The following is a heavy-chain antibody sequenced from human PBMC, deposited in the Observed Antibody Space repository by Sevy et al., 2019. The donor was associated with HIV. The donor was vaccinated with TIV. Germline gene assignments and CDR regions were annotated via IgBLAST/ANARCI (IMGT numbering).Heavy chain of an antibody. CDR1: GFTVSSNY. D-gene: IGHD3-22*01. J-gene: IGHJ3*02. CDR3: ARGATFYSDSSGRVLSVLGAFDI. V-gene: IGHV3-53*01. CDR2: IFSGGGT. Sequence: GSLRLSCAASGFTVSSNYMSRVRQAPGKGLEWVSIIFSGGGTYYADSVQGRFTISRDNSKNMVYLQMNSLRAEDTAVFYCARGATFYSDSSGRVLSVLGAFDIWGRGTMVTVSS.